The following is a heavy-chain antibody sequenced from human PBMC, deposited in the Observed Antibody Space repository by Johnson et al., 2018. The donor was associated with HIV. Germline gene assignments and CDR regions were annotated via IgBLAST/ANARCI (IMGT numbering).Heavy chain of an antibody. J-gene: IGHJ3*02. Sequence: QVQLVESGGGVVQPGRSLRLSCAASGFTFSSYAMHWVRQAPGKGLEWVAVISYDGSNKYYADSVKGRFTIYRDNFKNTLYLQMNGLRPEDTAVYYCAREIPQQWLVRRGACDIWGQGTMVTVSS. CDR1: GFTFSSYA. CDR2: ISYDGSNK. CDR3: AREIPQQWLVRRGACDI. D-gene: IGHD6-19*01. V-gene: IGHV3-30*04.